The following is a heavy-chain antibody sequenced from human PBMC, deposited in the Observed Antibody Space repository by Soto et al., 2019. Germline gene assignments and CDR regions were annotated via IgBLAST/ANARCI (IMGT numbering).Heavy chain of an antibody. CDR2: ISGSGGST. J-gene: IGHJ4*02. CDR1: GFTFSSYA. Sequence: EVQLLESGGGLVQPGGSLRLSCAASGFTFSSYAMSWVRQAPGKGLEWVSAISGSGGSTYYAGSVKGRFTISRDNSKNTLYLQMSSLRAEDTAVYYCARRSSGWYFDYWGQGTLVTVSS. CDR3: ARRSSGWYFDY. D-gene: IGHD6-19*01. V-gene: IGHV3-23*01.